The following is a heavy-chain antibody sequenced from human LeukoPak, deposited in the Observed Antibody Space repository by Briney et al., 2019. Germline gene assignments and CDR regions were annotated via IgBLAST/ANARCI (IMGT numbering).Heavy chain of an antibody. J-gene: IGHJ5*02. CDR1: GFTFSSYA. Sequence: QPGGSLRLSCAASGFTFSSYAMMWVRQAPGKGLEWVSTVSGGGGGTYYADSVKGRFTISRDNSKNTLYLQMNSLRGEDTAVYYCAKGAAAGQVDWFDPWAQGTLVTVSS. D-gene: IGHD6-13*01. CDR3: AKGAAAGQVDWFDP. CDR2: VSGGGGGT. V-gene: IGHV3-23*01.